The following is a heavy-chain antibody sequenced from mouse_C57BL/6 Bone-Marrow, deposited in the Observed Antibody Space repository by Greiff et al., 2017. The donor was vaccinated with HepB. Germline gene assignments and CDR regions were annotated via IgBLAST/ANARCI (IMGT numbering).Heavy chain of an antibody. Sequence: EVQGVESGGDLVKPGGSLKLSCAASGFTFSSYGMSWVRQTPDKRLEWVATISSGGSYTYYPDSVKGRFTISRDNAKNTLYLQMSSLKSEDTAMYYCARQSITTVVVFDYWGQGTTLTVSS. CDR2: ISSGGSYT. J-gene: IGHJ2*01. CDR3: ARQSITTVVVFDY. V-gene: IGHV5-6*01. D-gene: IGHD1-1*01. CDR1: GFTFSSYG.